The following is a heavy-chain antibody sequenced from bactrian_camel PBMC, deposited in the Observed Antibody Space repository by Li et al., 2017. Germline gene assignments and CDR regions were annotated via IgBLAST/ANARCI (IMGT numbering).Heavy chain of an antibody. CDR3: AAYCPTVGGGSRAAVFGY. J-gene: IGHJ6*01. Sequence: VQLVESGGASVQAGGSLRLSCAASGDTANSCMGWFRQAPGKEREGVAVLNGDGSTSYVDSVKGRFTISKDNAKNSLYLQMNGLKPEDTAMYYCAAYCPTVGGGSRAAVFGYWGQGTQVTVS. D-gene: IGHD2*01. CDR1: GDTANSC. CDR2: LNGDGST. V-gene: IGHV3S57*01.